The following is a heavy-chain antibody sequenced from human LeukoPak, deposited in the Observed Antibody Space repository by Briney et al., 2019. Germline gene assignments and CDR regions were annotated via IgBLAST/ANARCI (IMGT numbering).Heavy chain of an antibody. V-gene: IGHV3-23*01. Sequence: GGSLRLSCAASGFTFSSYAMSWARQAPGKGLEGVSAISGSGGSTYYADSVKGRFTIPRDNYKNTLYLQMNSLRAEDTAVYYCAKAPSASSSWRRYFDYWGQGTLVTVSS. D-gene: IGHD6-13*01. CDR2: ISGSGGST. CDR3: AKAPSASSSWRRYFDY. J-gene: IGHJ4*02. CDR1: GFTFSSYA.